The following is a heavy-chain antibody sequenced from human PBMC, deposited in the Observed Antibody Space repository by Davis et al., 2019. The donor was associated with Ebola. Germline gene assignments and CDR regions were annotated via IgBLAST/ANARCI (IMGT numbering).Heavy chain of an antibody. CDR2: IYHSGST. CDR1: GGSISSSNW. J-gene: IGHJ6*02. D-gene: IGHD2-15*01. Sequence: MPSETLSLTCAVSGGSISSSNWWSLVRQPPGKGLEWIGEIYHSGSTNYNPSLKSRVTISVDKSKNQFSLKLSSVTAADTAVYYCARDCLWDEGGNYYYYGMDVWGQGTTVTVSS. CDR3: ARDCLWDEGGNYYYYGMDV. V-gene: IGHV4-4*02.